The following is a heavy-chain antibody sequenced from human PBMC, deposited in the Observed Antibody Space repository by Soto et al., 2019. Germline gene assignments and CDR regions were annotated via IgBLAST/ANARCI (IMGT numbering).Heavy chain of an antibody. V-gene: IGHV4-39*07. CDR1: GGSISSSSYY. D-gene: IGHD5-18*01. CDR2: IYYSGST. CDR3: ARASNKRGYSCGPDY. Sequence: SVTLPLTCTASGGSISSSSYYCRWIRQPSRKGLEWIGSIYYSGSTYYNPSLKSRVTISVDTSKNQFSLKLSSVTAADTAVYYCARASNKRGYSCGPDYWGQGPRVTVS. J-gene: IGHJ4*02.